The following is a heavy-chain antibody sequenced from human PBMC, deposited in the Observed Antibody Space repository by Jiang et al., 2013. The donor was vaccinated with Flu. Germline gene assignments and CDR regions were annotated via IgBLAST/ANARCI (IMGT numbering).Heavy chain of an antibody. CDR1: GGSISSSSYY. Sequence: LLKPSETLSLTCTVSGGSISSSSYYWGWIRQPPGKGLEWIGSIYYSGSTYYNPSLKSRVTISVDTSKNQFSLKLSSVTAADTAVYYCARGRVTAVRHLNIVVVPADYYYYGMDVWGQGTTVTVSS. J-gene: IGHJ6*02. D-gene: IGHD2-2*01. V-gene: IGHV4-39*07. CDR2: IYYSGST. CDR3: ARGRVTAVRHLNIVVVPADYYYYGMDV.